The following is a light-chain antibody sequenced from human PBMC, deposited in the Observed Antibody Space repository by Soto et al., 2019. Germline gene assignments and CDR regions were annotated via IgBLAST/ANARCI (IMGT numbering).Light chain of an antibody. J-gene: IGKJ5*01. CDR1: QSFSSSY. Sequence: EIVLPQSPGTLSLSPGERATLSCRASQSFSSSYLAWYQQKPGQAPRLLIYGASSRATGIPDRFSGSGSGTDFTLTISRLEPEDFAVYYCQQYGSSITFGQGTRLEIK. CDR2: GAS. CDR3: QQYGSSIT. V-gene: IGKV3-20*01.